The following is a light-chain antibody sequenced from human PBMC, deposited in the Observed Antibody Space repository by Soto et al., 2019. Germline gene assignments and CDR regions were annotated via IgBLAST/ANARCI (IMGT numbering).Light chain of an antibody. Sequence: QSALTQPASVYGSPGQSITISCTGTSSDVGDYKYVSWYQQHPGKAPKLMIYEVSNRPSGVSNRFSGSKSGNTASLTISGLQAEDEADYYCSSYTSSNTLFGGGTKVTVL. J-gene: IGLJ2*01. CDR1: SSDVGDYKY. CDR2: EVS. V-gene: IGLV2-14*01. CDR3: SSYTSSNTL.